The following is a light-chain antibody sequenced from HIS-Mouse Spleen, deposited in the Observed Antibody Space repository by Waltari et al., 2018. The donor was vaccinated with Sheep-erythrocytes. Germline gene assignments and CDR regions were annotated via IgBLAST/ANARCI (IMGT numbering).Light chain of an antibody. Sequence: QSALTQPRSVSGSPGQSVTISCTGTSSDVGGYNYVSWYQPHPGKAPKLMIYDVSKRRSGVPLRFSAAKSGHTASLTSSGLQADEEADYYCCSYAGSYNHVFSTGTKVTVL. J-gene: IGLJ1*01. CDR3: CSYAGSYNHV. CDR2: DVS. CDR1: SSDVGGYNY. V-gene: IGLV2-11*01.